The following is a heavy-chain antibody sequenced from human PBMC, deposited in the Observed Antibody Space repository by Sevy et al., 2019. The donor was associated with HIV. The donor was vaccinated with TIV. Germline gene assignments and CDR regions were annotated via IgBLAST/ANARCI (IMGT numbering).Heavy chain of an antibody. Sequence: SETLSLTCTVSGDSISSSNFYWVWIRQPPGKGLEWIGSIYYSGSTYYDPSLKSRVTISVDTSKDQFSLKLRSVTAADTAVYYCARLFDDSSGPPSDYWGQGTLVTVSS. D-gene: IGHD3-22*01. CDR2: IYYSGST. CDR3: ARLFDDSSGPPSDY. CDR1: GDSISSSNFY. V-gene: IGHV4-39*01. J-gene: IGHJ4*02.